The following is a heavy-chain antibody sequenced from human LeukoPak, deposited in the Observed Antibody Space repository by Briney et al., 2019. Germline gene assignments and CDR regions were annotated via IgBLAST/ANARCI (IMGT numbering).Heavy chain of an antibody. Sequence: PSETLSLTCTVSGGSIGVYYWSWIRQPAGKGLEWIGYIYDSGSTNYNPSLKSRVTISEDTSKNQFSLKLSSVTDADTAVYYCARDLSGYGLGYWGQGTLVTVSS. CDR3: ARDLSGYGLGY. CDR2: IYDSGST. CDR1: GGSIGVYY. V-gene: IGHV4-59*01. J-gene: IGHJ4*02. D-gene: IGHD5-12*01.